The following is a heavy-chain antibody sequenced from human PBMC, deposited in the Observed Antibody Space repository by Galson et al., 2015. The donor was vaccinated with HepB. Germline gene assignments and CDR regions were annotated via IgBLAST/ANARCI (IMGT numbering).Heavy chain of an antibody. CDR3: ARGWRTDWSGYLNLLFDY. Sequence: SVKVSCKASGYTFTSYGISWVRQAPGQGLEWMGWISAYNGNTNYAQKLQGRVTMTTDTSTSTAYMELRSLRSDDTAVYYCARGWRTDWSGYLNLLFDYWGQGTLVTVSS. V-gene: IGHV1-18*01. CDR2: ISAYNGNT. CDR1: GYTFTSYG. J-gene: IGHJ4*02. D-gene: IGHD3-3*01.